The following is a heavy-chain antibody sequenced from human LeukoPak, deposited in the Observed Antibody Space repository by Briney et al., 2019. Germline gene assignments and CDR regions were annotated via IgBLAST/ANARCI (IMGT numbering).Heavy chain of an antibody. Sequence: AGGSLRLSCASSGFTFNNYAMTWVRQAPGKGLEWVSSITASGGSTYCADSVKGRFNISRDNSKNSMYLQMSRLRAEDTAVYYCARDYPTSGIVTIFYYWGQGTLVTVSS. CDR2: ITASGGST. V-gene: IGHV3-23*01. J-gene: IGHJ4*02. CDR3: ARDYPTSGIVTIFYY. CDR1: GFTFNNYA. D-gene: IGHD1-1*01.